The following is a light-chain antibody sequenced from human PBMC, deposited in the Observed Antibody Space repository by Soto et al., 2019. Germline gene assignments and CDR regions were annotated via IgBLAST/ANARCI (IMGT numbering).Light chain of an antibody. CDR1: QSLSSN. V-gene: IGKV3-15*01. CDR2: GAS. Sequence: EIVMTQSPTTLSVSPGEGATLSCRASQSLSSNLAWYQQKPGQSPRLLIYGASTRASGIPARFSGSGSGTEFTLTISSLESEAFAVYYCQQYNYWPLYTFGQGTKLEIK. CDR3: QQYNYWPLYT. J-gene: IGKJ2*01.